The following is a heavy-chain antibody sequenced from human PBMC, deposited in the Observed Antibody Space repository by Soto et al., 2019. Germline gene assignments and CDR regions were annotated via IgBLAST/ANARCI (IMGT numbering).Heavy chain of an antibody. CDR1: GFTFSSYE. V-gene: IGHV3-48*03. CDR3: AREAMILDY. Sequence: GGSLRLSCAASGFTFSSYEMNWVRQAPGKGLEWVSYISSSGSTIYYADSVKGRFTISRDNAKNSLYLQMNSLRAEDTAVYYCAREAMILDYWGQGTLVTVSS. J-gene: IGHJ4*02. CDR2: ISSSGSTI. D-gene: IGHD3-22*01.